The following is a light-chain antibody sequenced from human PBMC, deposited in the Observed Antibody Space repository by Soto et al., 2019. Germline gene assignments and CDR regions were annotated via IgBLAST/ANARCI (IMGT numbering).Light chain of an antibody. CDR3: SSYTSTNNIVV. V-gene: IGLV2-14*01. CDR1: NSDVGGYNY. J-gene: IGLJ2*01. CDR2: DVS. Sequence: QSALTQPASVSGSPGRSITISCTGTNSDVGGYNYVSWYQQHPGKAPKLMIYDVSNRPSGVSNRFSGSKSGNTASLTISGLQAEDEADYYCSSYTSTNNIVVFGGGTQLTVL.